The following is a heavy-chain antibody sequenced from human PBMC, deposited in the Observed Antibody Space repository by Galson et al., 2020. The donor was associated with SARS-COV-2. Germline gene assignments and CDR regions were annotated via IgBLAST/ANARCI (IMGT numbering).Heavy chain of an antibody. D-gene: IGHD3-10*01. CDR1: GFTFSSYA. J-gene: IGHJ4*02. Sequence: GESLKISCAASGFTFSSYAISWVRQAPGTGLEWVSAISGGGGSTYYADTVKGRFTISRDNSKNTLYLQMNSLRAEDTAVYYCAKVGGITMVRGVIIHFDYWGQGTLVTVSS. CDR2: ISGGGGST. CDR3: AKVGGITMVRGVIIHFDY. V-gene: IGHV3-23*01.